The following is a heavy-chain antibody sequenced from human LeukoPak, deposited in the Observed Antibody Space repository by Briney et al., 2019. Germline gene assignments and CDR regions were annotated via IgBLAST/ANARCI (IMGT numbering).Heavy chain of an antibody. Sequence: ASVTVSCKASGYTFTSYAMHWVRQAPGQRLEWMGWINAGNGNTKYSQKFQGRVTITRDTSASTAYMELSSLRSEDTAVYYCARRCSSTSCLDYWGQGTLVTVSS. D-gene: IGHD2-2*01. CDR3: ARRCSSTSCLDY. J-gene: IGHJ4*02. CDR2: INAGNGNT. V-gene: IGHV1-3*01. CDR1: GYTFTSYA.